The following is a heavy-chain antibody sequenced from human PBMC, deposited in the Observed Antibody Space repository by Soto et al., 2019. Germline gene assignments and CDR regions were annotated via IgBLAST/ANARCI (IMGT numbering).Heavy chain of an antibody. V-gene: IGHV3-11*01. CDR1: GFSLTDYY. Sequence: QVQLVESGGGLVKPGGSLRLSCTASGFSLTDYYMNWIRQAPGKGLEWVSYISNSGTIIYYADSVKGRFTISRDNAKDSLYLQMNSPRAEDTAVYYCARGNHYFDYWGQGTLVTVSS. CDR3: ARGNHYFDY. CDR2: ISNSGTII. J-gene: IGHJ4*02.